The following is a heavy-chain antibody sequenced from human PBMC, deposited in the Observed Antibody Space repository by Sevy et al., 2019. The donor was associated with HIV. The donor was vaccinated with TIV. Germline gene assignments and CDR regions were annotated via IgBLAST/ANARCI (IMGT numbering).Heavy chain of an antibody. J-gene: IGHJ6*02. CDR1: GFSFSHYW. CDR2: TNQGGSNK. Sequence: GGSLRLSCVASGFSFSHYWMSWVRQAPGKGLEWVANTNQGGSNKNYLDSVEGRFTISRDNGKNLLYLQMTSLRAEDTAFYSSVRDGRSILYGGYDYSGMDVWGQGTTVTVSS. CDR3: VRDGRSILYGGYDYSGMDV. D-gene: IGHD2-21*01. V-gene: IGHV3-7*03.